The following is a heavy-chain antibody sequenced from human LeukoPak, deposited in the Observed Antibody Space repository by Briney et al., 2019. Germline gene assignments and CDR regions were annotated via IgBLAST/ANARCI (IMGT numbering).Heavy chain of an antibody. Sequence: SETLSLTCAVSGASIISSDWWSWVRQPPGKGLEWIGEIYHGGNTNYNPSLKNRVAISVDKSKNQFSLELSSVTAADTAVYYCARDRGSGYNWFDPWGQGTLVTVSS. J-gene: IGHJ5*02. D-gene: IGHD5-12*01. CDR2: IYHGGNT. CDR3: ARDRGSGYNWFDP. CDR1: GASIISSDW. V-gene: IGHV4-4*02.